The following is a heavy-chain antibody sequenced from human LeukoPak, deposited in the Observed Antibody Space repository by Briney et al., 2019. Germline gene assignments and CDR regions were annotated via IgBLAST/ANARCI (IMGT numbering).Heavy chain of an antibody. V-gene: IGHV3-23*01. CDR1: GFTFSSYA. Sequence: GGSLRLSYAASGFTFSSYAMSWVRQAPGKGLEWVSAISGSGGSTYYADSVKGRFTISRDNSKNTLYLQMNSLRAEDTAVYYCAKASRSSGYHYYFDYWGQGTLVTVSS. CDR3: AKASRSSGYHYYFDY. CDR2: ISGSGGST. J-gene: IGHJ4*02. D-gene: IGHD3-22*01.